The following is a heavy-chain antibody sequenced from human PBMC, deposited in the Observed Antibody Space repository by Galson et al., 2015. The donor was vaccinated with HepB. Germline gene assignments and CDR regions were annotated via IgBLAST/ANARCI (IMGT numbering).Heavy chain of an antibody. CDR3: ATSPYYYDSNGYLTAIGY. CDR2: VSGSGGST. Sequence: SLRLSCAASGFTFKNYAMTWVRQGPGKGLEWVSVVSGSGGSTFYADSVKGRFTISRDNSRNTLYLQMNSLRAEDTAVYYCATSPYYYDSNGYLTAIGYWGQGTLVAVSS. CDR1: GFTFKNYA. J-gene: IGHJ4*02. D-gene: IGHD3-22*01. V-gene: IGHV3-23*01.